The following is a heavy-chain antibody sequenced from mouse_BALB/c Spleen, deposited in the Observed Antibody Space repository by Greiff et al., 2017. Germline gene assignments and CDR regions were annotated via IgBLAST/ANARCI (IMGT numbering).Heavy chain of an antibody. CDR1: GFNIKDTY. J-gene: IGHJ4*01. CDR2: IDPANGNT. V-gene: IGHV14-3*02. Sequence: EVQLQQSGAELVKPGASVKLSCTASGFNIKDTYMHWVKQRPEQGLEWIGRIDPANGNTKYDPKFQGKATITADTSSNTAYLQLSSLTSEDTAVYYCALITTVYYAMDYWGQGTSVTVSS. CDR3: ALITTVYYAMDY. D-gene: IGHD2-4*01.